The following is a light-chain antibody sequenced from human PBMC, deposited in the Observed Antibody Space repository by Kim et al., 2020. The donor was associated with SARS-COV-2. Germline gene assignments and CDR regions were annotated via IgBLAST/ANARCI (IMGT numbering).Light chain of an antibody. J-gene: IGLJ1*01. CDR1: NIGSKS. V-gene: IGLV3-21*04. CDR3: QVWHSSSDHYV. CDR2: HDI. Sequence: APGKTARITCGGNNIGSKSGNWYQQKPGQAPVMVIYHDIDRPSGIPERFSGSNSGNTATLTISRVEAGDEADYYCQVWHSSSDHYVFGTGTKVTVL.